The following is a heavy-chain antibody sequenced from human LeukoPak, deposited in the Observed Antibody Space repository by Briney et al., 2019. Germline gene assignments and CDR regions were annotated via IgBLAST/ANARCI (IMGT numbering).Heavy chain of an antibody. J-gene: IGHJ4*02. CDR3: TTRRQDGW. D-gene: IGHD2-15*01. Sequence: GGSLRLSCVASGFTFSDAWMSWVREAPGKGLEWVGRIKSKIDGGTIDYAAPVKGRFTISRDDSRNTLYLQMNSLKTEDTAVYYCTTRRQDGWWGQGTLVTVSS. CDR2: IKSKIDGGTI. CDR1: GFTFSDAW. V-gene: IGHV3-15*01.